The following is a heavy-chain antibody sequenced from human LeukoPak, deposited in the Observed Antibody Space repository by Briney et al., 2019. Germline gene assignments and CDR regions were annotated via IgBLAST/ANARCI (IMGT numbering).Heavy chain of an antibody. CDR1: GYTFTTYS. V-gene: IGHV1-18*01. D-gene: IGHD2-2*01. CDR3: ATATQPRGYFLH. J-gene: IGHJ1*01. CDR2: ISVNDGGT. Sequence: ASVKVSCKASGYTFTTYSLAWVRQAPGQSLEWMGWISVNDGGTNYAQSFQDRVTLTRDTSTNTAYLELRSLRSDDTAIIYCATATQPRGYFLHWGQGTLVTVSS.